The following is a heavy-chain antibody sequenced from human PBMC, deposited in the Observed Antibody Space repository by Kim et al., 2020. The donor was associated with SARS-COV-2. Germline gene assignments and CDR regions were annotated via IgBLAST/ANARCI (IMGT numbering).Heavy chain of an antibody. CDR3: ARLYSSGWYSYFDY. V-gene: IGHV4-4*02. CDR1: GGSISSSNW. D-gene: IGHD6-19*01. CDR2: IYHSGST. J-gene: IGHJ4*02. Sequence: SETLSLTCAVSGGSISSSNWWSWVRQPPGKGLEWIGAIYHSGSTNYNPSLKSRVTISVDKSKNQFSLKLSSVTAADTAVYYCARLYSSGWYSYFDYWGQGTLVTVSS.